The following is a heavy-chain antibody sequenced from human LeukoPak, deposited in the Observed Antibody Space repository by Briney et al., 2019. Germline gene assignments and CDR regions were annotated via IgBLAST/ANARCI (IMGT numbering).Heavy chain of an antibody. CDR3: ARDSLLPSAMGYYYMGV. CDR1: GGSISSGSYY. V-gene: IGHV4-61*02. J-gene: IGHJ6*03. Sequence: PSETLSLTCTVSGGSISSGSYYWGWLRQPAGKGLEWIGRIYTSGSTNHNPSLKSRVTISVDMSKNQFSLKLSSVTAADTALYYCARDSLLPSAMGYYYMGVWGKGTTVTVSS. D-gene: IGHD2-2*01. CDR2: IYTSGST.